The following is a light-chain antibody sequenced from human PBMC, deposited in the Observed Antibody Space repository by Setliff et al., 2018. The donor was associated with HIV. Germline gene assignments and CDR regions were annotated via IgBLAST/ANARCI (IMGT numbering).Light chain of an antibody. V-gene: IGLV2-14*01. J-gene: IGLJ1*01. Sequence: GSPGQSITISCTGTSSDVGTYNAVYWYQQHPGKAPKLMIYDVSTRPSGVSNRFSGSKSGNTASLTISGLQTEDEADYYCSSYTSSSTDVFGTGTKVTVL. CDR1: SSDVGTYNA. CDR3: SSYTSSSTDV. CDR2: DVS.